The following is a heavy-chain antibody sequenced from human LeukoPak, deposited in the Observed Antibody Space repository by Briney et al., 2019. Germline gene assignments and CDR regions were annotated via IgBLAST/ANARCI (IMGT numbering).Heavy chain of an antibody. CDR2: ISYDGSNK. CDR3: ARWVGGYMSRHYYYYYMDV. J-gene: IGHJ6*03. CDR1: GFTFSSYA. V-gene: IGHV3-30*04. Sequence: GGSLRLSCAASGFTFSSYAMHWVRQAPGKGLEWVAVISYDGSNKYYADSVKGRFTISRDNSKNTLYLQMNSLRSDDTAVYYCARWVGGYMSRHYYYYYMDVWGKGTTVTVSS. D-gene: IGHD3-16*01.